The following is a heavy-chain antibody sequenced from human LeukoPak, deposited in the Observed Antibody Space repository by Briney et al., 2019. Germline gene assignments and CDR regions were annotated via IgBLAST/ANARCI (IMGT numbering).Heavy chain of an antibody. CDR1: GGSFSGYY. CDR2: IYYSGST. J-gene: IGHJ4*02. D-gene: IGHD6-13*01. Sequence: SETLSLTCAVYGGSFSGYYWSWIRQPPGKGLEWIGYIYYSGSTNYNPSLKSRVTISVDTSKNQFSLKLSSVTAADTAVYYCGTSIAAAEYYFDYWGQGTLVTVSS. V-gene: IGHV4-59*01. CDR3: GTSIAAAEYYFDY.